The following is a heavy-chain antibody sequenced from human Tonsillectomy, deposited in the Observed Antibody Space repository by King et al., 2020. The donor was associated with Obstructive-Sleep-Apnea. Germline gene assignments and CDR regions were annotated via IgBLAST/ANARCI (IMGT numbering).Heavy chain of an antibody. J-gene: IGHJ2*01. Sequence: DVQLVESGGGLVQPGGSLRLSCAASGFTFSSYWMSWVRQAPGKGLEWGANIKQDGSEKYYVDSVKGRFTISRDNAKNSLYLQMNSLRAEDTAVYYCARVAVTTSWYFDLWGRGTLVTVSS. CDR2: IKQDGSEK. CDR1: GFTFSSYW. CDR3: ARVAVTTSWYFDL. V-gene: IGHV3-7*01. D-gene: IGHD4-17*01.